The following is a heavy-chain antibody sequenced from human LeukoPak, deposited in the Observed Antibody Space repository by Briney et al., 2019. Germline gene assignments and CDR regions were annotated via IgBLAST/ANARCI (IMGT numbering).Heavy chain of an antibody. CDR2: SSSSGSTI. Sequence: GGSLRLSCAASGFTFSSYEMNWVRQARGKGLEWVSYSSSSGSTIYYADSVKSRFTISRDSGKNSLYLQMNSLRAEDTAVYYCAREGPDYGDYYYWGQGTLVTVSS. CDR3: AREGPDYGDYYY. J-gene: IGHJ4*02. V-gene: IGHV3-48*03. D-gene: IGHD4-17*01. CDR1: GFTFSSYE.